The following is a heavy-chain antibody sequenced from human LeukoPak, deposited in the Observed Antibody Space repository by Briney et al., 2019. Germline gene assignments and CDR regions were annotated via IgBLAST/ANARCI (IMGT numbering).Heavy chain of an antibody. Sequence: PSETLSLTCTVSGGSISSYYWSWIRQPPGKGLECIGYIYYSGSTNYNPSLKSRVTISVDTSKNQFSLKLSSVTAADTAVYYCARGLGGSYHYWGQGTLVTVSS. CDR2: IYYSGST. CDR1: GGSISSYY. CDR3: ARGLGGSYHY. D-gene: IGHD1-26*01. J-gene: IGHJ4*02. V-gene: IGHV4-59*01.